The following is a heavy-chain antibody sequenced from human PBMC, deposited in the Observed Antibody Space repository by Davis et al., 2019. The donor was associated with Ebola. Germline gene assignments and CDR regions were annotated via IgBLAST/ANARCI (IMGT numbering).Heavy chain of an antibody. V-gene: IGHV3-30*03. CDR1: GFTFSSYG. CDR3: ARDYYCSGGSCYSDGMDV. CDR2: ISYDGSNK. Sequence: GGSLRLSCAASGFTFSSYGMHWVRQAPGKGLEWVAVISYDGSNKYYADSVKGRFTISRDNSKNTLYLQMNSLRAEDTAVYYCARDYYCSGGSCYSDGMDVWGQGTTVTVSS. D-gene: IGHD2-15*01. J-gene: IGHJ6*02.